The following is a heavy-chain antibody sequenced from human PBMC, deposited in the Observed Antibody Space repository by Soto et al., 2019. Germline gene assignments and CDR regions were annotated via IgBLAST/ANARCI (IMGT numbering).Heavy chain of an antibody. Sequence: QVQLQQWGAGLLKPSETLSLTCAVYGGSFSGYYWSWIRQPPGKGLEWIGEINHSGSTNYNPSLKSRVTISVDTSKHQFSLKLSSVTAADTAVYYCARGERAVAGGRSRSRIWFDPWGQGTLVTVSS. CDR1: GGSFSGYY. J-gene: IGHJ5*02. D-gene: IGHD6-19*01. CDR3: ARGERAVAGGRSRSRIWFDP. V-gene: IGHV4-34*01. CDR2: INHSGST.